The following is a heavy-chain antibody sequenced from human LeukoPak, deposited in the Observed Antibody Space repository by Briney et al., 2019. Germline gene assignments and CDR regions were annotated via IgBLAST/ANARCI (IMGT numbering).Heavy chain of an antibody. CDR1: GGSTSSSNYY. J-gene: IGHJ4*02. Sequence: SETLSLTCTVSGGSTSSSNYYWGWIRQPPGKGLEWIGSIYYSGNTYYNPSLKSRVSISVDTSRNQFSLRLSSVTAADSAIYYCARHSIAVTDDCWGQGTLVTVSS. V-gene: IGHV4-39*01. CDR3: ARHSIAVTDDC. D-gene: IGHD6-19*01. CDR2: IYYSGNT.